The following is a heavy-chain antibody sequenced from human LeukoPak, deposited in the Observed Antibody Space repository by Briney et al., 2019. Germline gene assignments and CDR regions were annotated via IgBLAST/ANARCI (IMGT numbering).Heavy chain of an antibody. CDR1: GFTFGYFA. J-gene: IGHJ4*02. D-gene: IGHD6-19*01. CDR2: ISGSGAST. Sequence: PGGSLRLSCAASGFTFGYFAMSWVRQAPGKGLEWVSGISGSGASTYYADSVKGRFTISRDNSRNTLYLQMNSLRAEDTAVYYCARVSASSGWTGGFDYWGQGTLVTVSS. CDR3: ARVSASSGWTGGFDY. V-gene: IGHV3-23*01.